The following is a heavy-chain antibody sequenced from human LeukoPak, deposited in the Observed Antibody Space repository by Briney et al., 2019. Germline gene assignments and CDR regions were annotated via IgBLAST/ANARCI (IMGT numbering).Heavy chain of an antibody. CDR2: ISSCGSTT. J-gene: IGHJ4*02. CDR3: ARDRNYYDSSGLY. Sequence: PGGSLRLSCAASGFTFSSYEMNWVRQAPGKGLEWVSYISSCGSTTYYADSVKGRFTISRDNAKNALYLQMNSLRAEDTAVYYCARDRNYYDSSGLYWGQGTLVTVSS. CDR1: GFTFSSYE. V-gene: IGHV3-48*03. D-gene: IGHD3-22*01.